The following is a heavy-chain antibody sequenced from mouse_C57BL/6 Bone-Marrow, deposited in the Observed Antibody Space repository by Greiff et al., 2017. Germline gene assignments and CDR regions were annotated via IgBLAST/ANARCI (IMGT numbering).Heavy chain of an antibody. CDR2: IDPSDSKT. CDR3: AIPTTGWYFDV. J-gene: IGHJ1*03. CDR1: GYTFTSYW. Sequence: VQLQQPGAELVRPGSSVKLSCKASGYTFTSYWMHWVKQRPIQGLEWIGNIDPSDSKTQYNQKFKDKATLTVDKSSSTAYMQLSSLTSDDAAVYDCAIPTTGWYFDVWGTGTTVTVSS. V-gene: IGHV1-52*01. D-gene: IGHD5-1*01.